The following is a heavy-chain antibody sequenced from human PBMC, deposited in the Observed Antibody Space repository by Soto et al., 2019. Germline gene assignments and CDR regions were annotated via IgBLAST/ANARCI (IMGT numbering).Heavy chain of an antibody. Sequence: EVQLVESGGGLVQPGGSLRLYCAASGFTFSSYWMSWVRQAPGKGLEWVANIKQDGSEKYYVDSVKGRFTISRDNAKNSLYLQMNSLRAEYTAVYYCARDAVDFYFDYWGQGTLVTVSS. J-gene: IGHJ4*02. V-gene: IGHV3-7*04. CDR1: GFTFSSYW. CDR3: ARDAVDFYFDY. CDR2: IKQDGSEK. D-gene: IGHD5-12*01.